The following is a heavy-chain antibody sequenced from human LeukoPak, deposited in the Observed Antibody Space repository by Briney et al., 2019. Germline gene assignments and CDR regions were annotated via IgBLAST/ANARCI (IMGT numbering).Heavy chain of an antibody. V-gene: IGHV4-59*12. J-gene: IGHJ6*02. CDR1: GGSISSYY. CDR2: IYYSGST. D-gene: IGHD3-10*01. Sequence: SETLSLTCTVSGGSISSYYWSWIRQPPGKGLEWIGYIYYSGSTNYNPSLKSRVTISVDTSKNQFSLKLSSVTAADTAVYYCAGSITMVRGVIRPSRFGMDVWGQGTTVTVSS. CDR3: AGSITMVRGVIRPSRFGMDV.